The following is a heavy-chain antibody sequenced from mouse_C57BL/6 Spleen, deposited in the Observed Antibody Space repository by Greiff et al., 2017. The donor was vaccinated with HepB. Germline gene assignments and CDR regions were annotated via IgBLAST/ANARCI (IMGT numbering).Heavy chain of an antibody. V-gene: IGHV5-17*01. D-gene: IGHD2-1*01. CDR2: ISSGSSTI. J-gene: IGHJ1*03. CDR3: ARTGGNYPYWYFDV. CDR1: GFTFSDYG. Sequence: EVKLVESGGGLVKPGGSLKLSCAASGFTFSDYGMHWVRQAPEKGLEWVAYISSGSSTIYYADTVKGRFTISRDNAKNTLFLQMTSLRSEDTAMYYGARTGGNYPYWYFDVWGTGTTVTVSS.